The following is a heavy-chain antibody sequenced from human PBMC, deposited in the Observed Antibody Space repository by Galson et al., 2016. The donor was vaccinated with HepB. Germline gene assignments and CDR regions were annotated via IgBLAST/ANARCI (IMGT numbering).Heavy chain of an antibody. Sequence: SLRLSCAASGFTFSSYVMSWVRQTPGKGLEWVSSLSGSGGSTNYADSVKGRFAISRDNSKNTLYLQMNSLRAEDTAVYYCAKGGGVPGALYYFYAMDVWGQGTTVTVSS. D-gene: IGHD2-2*01. CDR3: AKGGGVPGALYYFYAMDV. CDR1: GFTFSSYV. J-gene: IGHJ6*02. V-gene: IGHV3-23*01. CDR2: LSGSGGST.